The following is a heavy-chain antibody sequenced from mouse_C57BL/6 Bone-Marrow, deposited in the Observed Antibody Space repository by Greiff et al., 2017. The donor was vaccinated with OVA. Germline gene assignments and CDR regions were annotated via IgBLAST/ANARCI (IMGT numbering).Heavy chain of an antibody. CDR1: GFSLTSYG. J-gene: IGHJ3*01. CDR2: IWRGGST. Sequence: VQLVESGPGLVQPSQSLSITCTVSGFSLTSYGVHWVRQSPGKGLEWLGVIWRGGSTDYNAAFMSRLSITKDNSKSQVFFKMNSLQADDTAIYYCAKNTDGYYGGFAYWGQGTLVTVSA. V-gene: IGHV2-5*01. D-gene: IGHD2-3*01. CDR3: AKNTDGYYGGFAY.